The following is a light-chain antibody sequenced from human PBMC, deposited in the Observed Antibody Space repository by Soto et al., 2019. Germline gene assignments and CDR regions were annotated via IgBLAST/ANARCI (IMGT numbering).Light chain of an antibody. V-gene: IGLV1-44*01. CDR1: GSNIGENA. J-gene: IGLJ3*02. Sequence: QSVLTQPPSASGTPGQTVTLSCSGSGSNIGENAVNWYQHLPGTAPQLLIYSNALRPSGVPHRFSGSKSGTAGSLAISGRQSEDEAHYYCAAWDDSLKAMLFGGGTKLTVL. CDR3: AAWDDSLKAML. CDR2: SNA.